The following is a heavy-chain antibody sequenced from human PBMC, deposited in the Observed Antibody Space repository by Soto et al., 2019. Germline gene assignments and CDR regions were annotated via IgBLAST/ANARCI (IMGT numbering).Heavy chain of an antibody. J-gene: IGHJ3*02. CDR2: ISYDGSNK. V-gene: IGHV3-30*18. D-gene: IGHD3-22*01. CDR3: AKYYYDSKGAFDI. Sequence: PGGSLRLSCAASGFTFSSYGMHWVRQAPDKGLEWVAVISYDGSNKYYADSVKGRFTISRDNSKSTLYLQMNSLRAEDTAVYYCAKYYYDSKGAFDIWGQGTMVTVSS. CDR1: GFTFSSYG.